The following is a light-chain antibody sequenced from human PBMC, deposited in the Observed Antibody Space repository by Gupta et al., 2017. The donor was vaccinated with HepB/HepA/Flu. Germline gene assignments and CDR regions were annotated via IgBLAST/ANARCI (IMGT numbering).Light chain of an antibody. CDR2: AAS. CDR3: QQSYSTPAIT. CDR1: KSISSY. Sequence: IKMTQSPSSLSAFLGDRVTITCRASKSISSYLHWYQQKPGKAPKLLIYAASSLQSGVPSRFSGSGSGTDFTLTISSRQPEDFATYYCQQSYSTPAITFGGGTKVEIK. J-gene: IGKJ4*01. V-gene: IGKV1-39*01.